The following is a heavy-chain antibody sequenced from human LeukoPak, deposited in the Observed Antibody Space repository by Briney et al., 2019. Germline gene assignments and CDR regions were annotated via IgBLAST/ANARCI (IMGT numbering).Heavy chain of an antibody. CDR1: GGSISSSSYY. Sequence: SETLSLTCTVPGGSISSSSYYWGWIRQPPGKGLEWIGSIYYSGSTYYNPSLKSRVTISVDTSKNQFSLKLSSVTAADTAVYYCARVVGYYYMDVWGKGTTVTVSS. V-gene: IGHV4-39*07. D-gene: IGHD2-15*01. CDR3: ARVVGYYYMDV. J-gene: IGHJ6*03. CDR2: IYYSGST.